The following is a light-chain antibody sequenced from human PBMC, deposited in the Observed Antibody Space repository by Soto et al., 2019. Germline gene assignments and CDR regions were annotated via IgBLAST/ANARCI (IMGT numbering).Light chain of an antibody. CDR3: QQYMSYS. CDR2: AAS. CDR1: QSISSY. Sequence: QMTQSPSSLSVTIGDRVTITCRASQSISSYLNWYQQKPGKAPKLLIYAASSLQSGVPSRFSGSGSGTDFTLTISSLQPDDFATYYCQQYMSYSFGQGGMV. V-gene: IGKV1-39*01. J-gene: IGKJ1*01.